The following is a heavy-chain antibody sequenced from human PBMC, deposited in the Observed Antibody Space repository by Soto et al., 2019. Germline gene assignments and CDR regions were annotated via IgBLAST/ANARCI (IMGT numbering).Heavy chain of an antibody. Sequence: QEQLVESGGGVVQPGRSLRLSCSVSGFNFRNYPMHWVRQAPGKGLDWVAAISFDGSNKFYGDSVKGRFSISGDDSKNTLSLQMNGLRPEDSATYYCAREIAAGKDFWGQGTLVIVSS. D-gene: IGHD6-13*01. V-gene: IGHV3-30-3*01. J-gene: IGHJ4*02. CDR2: ISFDGSNK. CDR3: AREIAAGKDF. CDR1: GFNFRNYP.